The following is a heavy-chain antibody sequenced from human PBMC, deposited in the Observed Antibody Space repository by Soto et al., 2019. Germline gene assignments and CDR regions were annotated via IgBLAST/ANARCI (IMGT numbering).Heavy chain of an antibody. D-gene: IGHD6-13*01. CDR2: ISYSGST. CDR1: SDSISSYY. V-gene: IGHV4-59*01. J-gene: IGHJ4*02. Sequence: QVQLPESGPGLVKPSETLSLTCTVSSDSISSYYWSWIRQPPGKRLEWIGYISYSGSTDYNPSLKSRVTISGDTSKNQFSLKVSSVTAADTAVYYCARGTSWQLPFDYWGQGTLVTVSS. CDR3: ARGTSWQLPFDY.